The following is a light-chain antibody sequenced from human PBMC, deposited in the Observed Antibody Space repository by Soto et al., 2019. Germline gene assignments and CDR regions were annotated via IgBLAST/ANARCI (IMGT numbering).Light chain of an antibody. J-gene: IGLJ1*01. V-gene: IGLV2-14*01. CDR3: FSFTSHSSHYV. CDR1: ISDVGGHGY. Sequence: QSALTQPASVSGSPGQSITISCTGTISDVGGHGYVSWYQQHPGKAPKLMIYGVTYRPSGVSDRFSGSKSGNTASLTISGPQAEDEADFYCFSFTSHSSHYVFGTGTKLTVL. CDR2: GVT.